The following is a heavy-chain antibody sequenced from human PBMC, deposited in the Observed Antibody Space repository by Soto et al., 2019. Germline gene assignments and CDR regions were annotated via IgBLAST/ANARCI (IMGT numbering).Heavy chain of an antibody. V-gene: IGHV1-3*01. CDR2: INAGNGNT. Sequence: SVKVSCKTSGYTFSGYYIHWVRRAPGQRLEWMGWINAGNGNTKYSQKFQARVTITRDTSASTAYMELSSLRSEDTAVYYCARPNSPYYYDSSGYLYYWGQGTLVTVSS. D-gene: IGHD3-22*01. CDR1: GYTFSGYY. J-gene: IGHJ4*02. CDR3: ARPNSPYYYDSSGYLYY.